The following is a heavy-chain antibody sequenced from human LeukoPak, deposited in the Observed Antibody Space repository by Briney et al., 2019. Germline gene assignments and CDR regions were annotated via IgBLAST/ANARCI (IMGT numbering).Heavy chain of an antibody. D-gene: IGHD1/OR15-1a*01. CDR3: ARDEQGNGSFDY. Sequence: GGSLRLSCAVSGFTVSDNYMSWVRQAPGKGLEWVSIIYSSGATYYADSVKGRFTVSRDNSKNTLFLQMNSLSGEDTAVYYCARDEQGNGSFDYWGQGTLVTVSS. V-gene: IGHV3-66*03. J-gene: IGHJ4*02. CDR1: GFTVSDNY. CDR2: IYSSGAT.